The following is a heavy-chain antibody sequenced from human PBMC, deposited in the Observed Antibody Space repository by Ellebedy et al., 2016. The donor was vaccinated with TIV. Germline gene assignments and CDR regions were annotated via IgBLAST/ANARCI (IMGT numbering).Heavy chain of an antibody. CDR2: ISAYNGNT. CDR1: GYTFTSYG. CDR3: ARGGASSPDGMDV. Sequence: ASVKVSCXASGYTFTSYGISWVRQAPGQGLEWMGWISAYNGNTNYAQKVQGRVTMTTDTSTTTAYMELRDLTSDDTAVYYCARGGASSPDGMDVWGQGTTVTVSS. V-gene: IGHV1-18*01. J-gene: IGHJ6*02.